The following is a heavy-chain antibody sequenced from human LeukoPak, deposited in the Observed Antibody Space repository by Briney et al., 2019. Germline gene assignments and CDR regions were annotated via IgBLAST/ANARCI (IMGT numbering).Heavy chain of an antibody. J-gene: IGHJ3*02. V-gene: IGHV3-48*01. CDR3: ARGNAHAFDI. CDR2: ISSSSTI. Sequence: GGSLRLSCAASGFTFSSYSMNWVRQAPGKGLEWVSYISSSSTIYYADSVKGRFTIFRDNAKNSLYLQMNSLRAEDTAVYYCARGNAHAFDIWGQGTMVTVSS. CDR1: GFTFSSYS. D-gene: IGHD1-1*01.